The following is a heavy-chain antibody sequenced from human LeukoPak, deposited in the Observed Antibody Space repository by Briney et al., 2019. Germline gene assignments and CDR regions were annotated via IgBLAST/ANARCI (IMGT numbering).Heavy chain of an antibody. J-gene: IGHJ4*02. D-gene: IGHD2-15*01. CDR1: GFTVSSNY. V-gene: IGHV3-66*01. Sequence: PGGSLRLSCAASGFTVSSNYVSWVRQAPGKGLEWVSVIYSGGSTYYADSVKGRFTISRDNSKNTLYLQMNSLRAEDTAVYYCARDLAHCSGGSCYSGNYWGQGTLVTVSS. CDR2: IYSGGST. CDR3: ARDLAHCSGGSCYSGNY.